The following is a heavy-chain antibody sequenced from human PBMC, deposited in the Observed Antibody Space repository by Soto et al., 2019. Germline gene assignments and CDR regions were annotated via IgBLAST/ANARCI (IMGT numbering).Heavy chain of an antibody. Sequence: EVQLVESGGGLVQPGRSLRLSCAASGFTFDDYAMHWVRQAPGKGLEWVSGISWNSGSIGYADSVKGRFTISRDNAKNSLYLQMNSLRAEDTALYYCAKDTLHLGELSSYFDYWGQGTLVTVSS. V-gene: IGHV3-9*01. CDR3: AKDTLHLGELSSYFDY. D-gene: IGHD3-16*02. CDR1: GFTFDDYA. J-gene: IGHJ4*02. CDR2: ISWNSGSI.